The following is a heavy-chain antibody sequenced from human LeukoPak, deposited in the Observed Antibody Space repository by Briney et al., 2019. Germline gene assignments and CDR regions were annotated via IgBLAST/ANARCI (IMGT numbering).Heavy chain of an antibody. V-gene: IGHV3-21*01. CDR1: GFTFSSYS. CDR2: ISSSSSYI. Sequence: PGGSLRLSCAASGFTFSSYSMNWVRQAPGKGLEWVSSISSSSSYIYYADSVKGRFTISRDNAKNSLYLQMNSLRAEDTAVYYCARQRVTTDYYYYMDVWGKGTTVTVSS. D-gene: IGHD4-17*01. J-gene: IGHJ6*03. CDR3: ARQRVTTDYYYYMDV.